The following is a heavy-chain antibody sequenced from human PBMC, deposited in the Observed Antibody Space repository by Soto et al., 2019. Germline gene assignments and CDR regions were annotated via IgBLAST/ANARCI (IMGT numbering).Heavy chain of an antibody. CDR1: GGTFSSYA. Sequence: SVKVSCKASGGTFSSYAISWVRQAPGQGLEWMGGIIPIFGTANYAQKFQGRVTITADESTSTAYMELSSLRSEDTAVYYCARASYCSSTSCQASPYYFDYWGQGTLVTVSS. CDR2: IIPIFGTA. CDR3: ARASYCSSTSCQASPYYFDY. J-gene: IGHJ4*02. V-gene: IGHV1-69*13. D-gene: IGHD2-2*01.